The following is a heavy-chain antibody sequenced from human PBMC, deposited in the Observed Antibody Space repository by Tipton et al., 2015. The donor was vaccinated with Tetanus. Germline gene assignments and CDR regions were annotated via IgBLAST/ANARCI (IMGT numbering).Heavy chain of an antibody. Sequence: TLSLTCTVSGGSISSYYWSWIRQSAAMGLEWIGRINTSGSSDYNPSLKDRVTMSIDTSGNRFSLDLTSVTAADTAIYYCARASHFQWERVRLDYWGQGLRVTVSS. V-gene: IGHV4-4*07. CDR1: GGSISSYY. CDR3: ARASHFQWERVRLDY. J-gene: IGHJ4*02. CDR2: INTSGSS. D-gene: IGHD1-1*01.